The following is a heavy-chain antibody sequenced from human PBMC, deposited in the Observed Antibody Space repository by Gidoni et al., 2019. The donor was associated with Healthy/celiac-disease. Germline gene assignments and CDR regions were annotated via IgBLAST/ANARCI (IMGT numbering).Heavy chain of an antibody. CDR1: GFTFSSYA. CDR2: ISGSGGTT. V-gene: IGHV3-23*01. CDR3: AKDDSGYDYAAY. D-gene: IGHD5-12*01. J-gene: IGHJ4*02. Sequence: EVQLLQSGGGLVQPGGSLRLSCAASGFTFSSYAMSWVRQAPGQGLQWVSSISGSGGTTYYADSVRGRFTISRDKSRNTLYLLMNSLRAEDTAVYYCAKDDSGYDYAAYWGQGTLVTVSS.